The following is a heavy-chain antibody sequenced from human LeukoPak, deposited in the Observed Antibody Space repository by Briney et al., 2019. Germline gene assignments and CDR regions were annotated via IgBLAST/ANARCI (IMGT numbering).Heavy chain of an antibody. D-gene: IGHD3-3*01. J-gene: IGHJ4*02. CDR2: INSDGSST. V-gene: IGHV3-74*01. CDR1: GFTFTDYW. CDR3: AREGVGFWSGYYTF. Sequence: PGGSLRLSCAASGFTFTDYWMQWVRQAPGKGLVWVSRINSDGSSTSYADSVKGRFTISRDNAKKTVYLQMNSLRAEDTAVYYCAREGVGFWSGYYTFWGQGTLVTVSS.